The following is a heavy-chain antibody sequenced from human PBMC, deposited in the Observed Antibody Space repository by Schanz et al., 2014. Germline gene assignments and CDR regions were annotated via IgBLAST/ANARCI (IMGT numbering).Heavy chain of an antibody. V-gene: IGHV1-3*01. CDR1: GYSFTPFP. CDR2: INAGTGNT. D-gene: IGHD6-13*01. CDR3: ARDGVDAAAGGNY. Sequence: QVQLVQSWAEVKGPGASVKVSCKASGYSFTPFPIHWVRQAPGQRLEWMGWINAGTGNTEYSQKFQGRVTITRDTLASTVYMELSSLRSEDTAVYYCARDGVDAAAGGNYWGQGTLVTVSS. J-gene: IGHJ4*02.